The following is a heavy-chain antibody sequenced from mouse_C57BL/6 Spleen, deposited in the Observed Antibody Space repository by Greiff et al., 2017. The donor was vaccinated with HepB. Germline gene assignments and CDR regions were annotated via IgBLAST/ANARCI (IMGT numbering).Heavy chain of an antibody. CDR2: ISSGSRTI. Sequence: EVKLMESGGGLVKPGGSLKLSCAASGFTFSDYGMHWVRQAPEKGLEWVAYISSGSRTIYYADTVKGRFTISRDNAKNTLFLQMNSLRSEDTAMYYCARKKDRSNYWYFDVWGTGTTVTVSS. D-gene: IGHD2-14*01. CDR1: GFTFSDYG. J-gene: IGHJ1*03. V-gene: IGHV5-17*01. CDR3: ARKKDRSNYWYFDV.